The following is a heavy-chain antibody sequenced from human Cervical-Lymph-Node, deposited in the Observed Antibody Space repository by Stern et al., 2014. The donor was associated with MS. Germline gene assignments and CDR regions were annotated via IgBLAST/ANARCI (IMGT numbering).Heavy chain of an antibody. V-gene: IGHV3-23*04. CDR3: AKGDIVVVPAARGFDP. J-gene: IGHJ5*02. D-gene: IGHD2-2*01. CDR1: GFTFSSYA. Sequence: EVQLEESGGGLVQPGGSLRLSCAASGFTFSSYAMSWVRQAPGKGLEWVSAISGSGGSTYYADSVKGRFTISRDNSKNTLYLQMNSLRAEDTAVYYCAKGDIVVVPAARGFDPWGQGTLVTVSS. CDR2: ISGSGGST.